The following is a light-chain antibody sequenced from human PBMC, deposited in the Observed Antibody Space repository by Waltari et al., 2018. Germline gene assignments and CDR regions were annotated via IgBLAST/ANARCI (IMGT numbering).Light chain of an antibody. CDR3: SSYTSSTYPVV. Sequence: QSALTQPASVSGSPGQSVTISCTRTSSDVGGYTYVSWYQQHPGNAPKLMIYEVTHRPSGVSNRFSGSKSGNTASLTISGLQAEDEADYYCSSYTSSTYPVVFGGGTKLTVL. CDR1: SSDVGGYTY. J-gene: IGLJ2*01. CDR2: EVT. V-gene: IGLV2-14*01.